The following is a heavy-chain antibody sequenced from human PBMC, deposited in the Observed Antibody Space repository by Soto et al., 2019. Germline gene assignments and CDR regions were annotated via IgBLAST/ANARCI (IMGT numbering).Heavy chain of an antibody. Sequence: SQTLSLTCAISGDSVSSNSAAWNWIRQSPSRGLEWLGRTYYRSKWYNDYAVSVKSRITINPDTSKNQFSLRLNSVTPEDTAVYYCARDGSSSWYKYYYYYMDVWGKGTTVTVSS. V-gene: IGHV6-1*01. CDR1: GDSVSSNSAA. CDR3: ARDGSSSWYKYYYYYMDV. J-gene: IGHJ6*03. CDR2: TYYRSKWYN. D-gene: IGHD6-13*01.